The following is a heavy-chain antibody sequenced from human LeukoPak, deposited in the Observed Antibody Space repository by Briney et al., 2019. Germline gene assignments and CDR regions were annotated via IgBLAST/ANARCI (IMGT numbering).Heavy chain of an antibody. CDR1: GGTFSSYA. CDR3: ARDVGYSSSSSVY. CDR2: IIPIFGTA. V-gene: IGHV1-69*05. Sequence: SVKVSCKASGGTFSSYAISWVRQAPGQGLEWMGGIIPIFGTANYAQKLQGRVTMTTDTSTSTAYMELRSLRSDDTAVYYCARDVGYSSSSSVYWGQGTLVTVSS. J-gene: IGHJ4*02. D-gene: IGHD6-6*01.